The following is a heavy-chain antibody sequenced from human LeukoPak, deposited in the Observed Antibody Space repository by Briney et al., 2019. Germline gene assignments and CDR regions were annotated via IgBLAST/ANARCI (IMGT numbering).Heavy chain of an antibody. V-gene: IGHV3-23*01. J-gene: IGHJ4*02. Sequence: GGSLRLSCAAPGFTFSSYAMSWVRQAPGKGLEWVSAISGSGSSTYYADSVKGRFTISRDNSKNTLYLQMNSLRAEDTALYYCAKRDGYNSNPLKDWGQGTLVTVSS. CDR1: GFTFSSYA. CDR2: ISGSGSST. D-gene: IGHD5-24*01. CDR3: AKRDGYNSNPLKD.